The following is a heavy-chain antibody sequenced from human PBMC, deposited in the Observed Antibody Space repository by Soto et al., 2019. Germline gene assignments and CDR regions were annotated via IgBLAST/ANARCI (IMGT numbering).Heavy chain of an antibody. J-gene: IGHJ6*02. CDR2: TYYRSKWHN. Sequence: QTPSLTRAISGGSVSSNNATLNRVRQSPSRGLEWLGRTYYRSKWHNDYAVSVKSRISINPDTSKNQFSLQLNSVTPEDTAVYYCARGVRDYNYYGMDVWGQGTTVTVSS. D-gene: IGHD3-3*01. V-gene: IGHV6-1*01. CDR3: ARGVRDYNYYGMDV. CDR1: GGSVSSNNAT.